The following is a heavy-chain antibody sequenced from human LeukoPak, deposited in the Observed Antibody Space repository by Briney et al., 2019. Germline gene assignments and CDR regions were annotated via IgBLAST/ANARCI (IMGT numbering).Heavy chain of an antibody. Sequence: PSETLSLTCTVSGGSISSYYWSWIRQPAGKGLEWIGRIYTSGSTNYNPSLKSRVTMSVDTSKNQSSLKLSSVTAENPAVYYCASSLPGYSSSWYFWFDPWGQGTLVTVSS. D-gene: IGHD6-13*01. CDR1: GGSISSYY. V-gene: IGHV4-4*07. J-gene: IGHJ5*02. CDR2: IYTSGST. CDR3: ASSLPGYSSSWYFWFDP.